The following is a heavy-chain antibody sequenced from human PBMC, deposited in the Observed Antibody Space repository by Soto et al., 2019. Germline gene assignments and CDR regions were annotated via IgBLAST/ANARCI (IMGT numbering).Heavy chain of an antibody. V-gene: IGHV4-39*01. CDR3: ARSLVGATTLGFDY. CDR1: GGSISSSSYY. D-gene: IGHD1-26*01. J-gene: IGHJ4*02. CDR2: IYYSGST. Sequence: QLQLQESGPGLVKPSETLSLTCTVSGGSISSSSYYWGWIRQPPGKGLEWIGSIYYSGSTSYNPFLNSRVIISVDTSKHQFSLKLSSVTAADTAVYYCARSLVGATTLGFDYWGQGTLVTVSS.